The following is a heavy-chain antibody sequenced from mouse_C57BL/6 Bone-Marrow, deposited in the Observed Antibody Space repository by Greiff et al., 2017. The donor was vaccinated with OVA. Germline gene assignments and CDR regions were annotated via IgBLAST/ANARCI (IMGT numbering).Heavy chain of an antibody. D-gene: IGHD1-1*01. CDR3: ARVHYYGSSPDV. Sequence: EVQVVESGPSLVRPSQTLSLTCTVTGFSINSDCYWIWIRQFPGNKLEYIGYTFYSGITYYNPSLESRTYITRDTSKNQFSLKLSSVTTEDTATYYCARVHYYGSSPDVWGTGTTVTVSS. CDR1: GFSINSDCY. CDR2: TFYSGIT. J-gene: IGHJ1*03. V-gene: IGHV3-3*01.